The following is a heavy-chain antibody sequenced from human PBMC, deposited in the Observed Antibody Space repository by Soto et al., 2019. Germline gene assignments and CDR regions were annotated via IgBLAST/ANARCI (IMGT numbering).Heavy chain of an antibody. CDR1: GFTFSNAW. J-gene: IGHJ6*03. CDR3: TTELGYCSSTSCLPMDV. Sequence: GGSLRLSCAASGFTFSNAWMSWVRQAPGKGLEWVGRIKSKTDGGTTDYAAPVKGRFTISRDDSKNTLYLQMNSLKTEDTAVYYCTTELGYCSSTSCLPMDVWGKGTTVTVSS. V-gene: IGHV3-15*01. CDR2: IKSKTDGGTT. D-gene: IGHD2-2*01.